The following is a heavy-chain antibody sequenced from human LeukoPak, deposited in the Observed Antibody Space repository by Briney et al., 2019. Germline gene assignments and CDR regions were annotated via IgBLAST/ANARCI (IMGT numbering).Heavy chain of an antibody. CDR2: INHSGST. D-gene: IGHD3-10*01. J-gene: IGHJ5*02. CDR1: GGSISSSSYY. V-gene: IGHV4-39*07. Sequence: SETLSLTCSLSGGSISSSSYYWAWIRQPPGKGLEWIGEINHSGSTNYNPSLKSRVTISVDTSKNQFSLKRSSVTAAGTAVYYCARGRGEGRGIAMVRGVRAPSYNWFDPWGHGTQVTVSS. CDR3: ARGRGEGRGIAMVRGVRAPSYNWFDP.